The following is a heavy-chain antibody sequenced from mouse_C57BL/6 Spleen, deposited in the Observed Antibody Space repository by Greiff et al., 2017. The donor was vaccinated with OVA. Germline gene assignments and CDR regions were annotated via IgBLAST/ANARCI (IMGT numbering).Heavy chain of an antibody. Sequence: QVTLKESGPGILQSSQTLSLTCSFSGFSLSTSGMGVSWIRQPSGKGLEWLAHIYWDDDKRYNPSLKSRLTISKDTSRNQVFLKITSVDTADTATYYCARREDGYHAMDYWGQGTSVTVSS. V-gene: IGHV8-12*01. CDR2: IYWDDDK. CDR3: ARREDGYHAMDY. D-gene: IGHD2-3*01. J-gene: IGHJ4*01. CDR1: GFSLSTSGMG.